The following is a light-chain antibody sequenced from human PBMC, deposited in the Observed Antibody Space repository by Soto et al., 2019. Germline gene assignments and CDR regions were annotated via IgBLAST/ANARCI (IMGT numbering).Light chain of an antibody. V-gene: IGKV1-8*01. Sequence: AIRMTQSPSSFSASTGDRVTITCRASQGISSYLAWYQQKPGKAPKLLIFSASSLQSGVPSRFSGSGSGTDFTLTISSLQPEDFATYYCQQSLSSPLTFGGGTKVDIK. CDR2: SAS. CDR1: QGISSY. CDR3: QQSLSSPLT. J-gene: IGKJ4*01.